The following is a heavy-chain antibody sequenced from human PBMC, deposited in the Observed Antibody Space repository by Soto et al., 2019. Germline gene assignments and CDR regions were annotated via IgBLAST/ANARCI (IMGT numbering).Heavy chain of an antibody. CDR2: VTGGDSRT. CDR3: FWGAYFDLWSGPEDS. V-gene: IGHV3-23*01. D-gene: IGHD3-3*01. CDR1: GFTFSNYA. Sequence: EVQLLESGGGVVQPGGSLRLSCAASGFTFSNYAMNWVRQSPGKGLEWVSAVTGGDSRTYYADSGEGRFTISRDNSKDTMYLPLTSLTAADTAIACCFWGAYFDLWSGPEDSWGQGTLVTVSS. J-gene: IGHJ4*02.